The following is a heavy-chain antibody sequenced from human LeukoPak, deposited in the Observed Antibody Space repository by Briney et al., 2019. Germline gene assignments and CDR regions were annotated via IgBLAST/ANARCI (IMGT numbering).Heavy chain of an antibody. CDR1: GGSISNGDYY. CDR3: ARGDLWDFDY. D-gene: IGHD1-26*01. V-gene: IGHV4-30-4*01. Sequence: SETLSLTCTVSGGSISNGDYYWSWIRQPPGKGLEWIGYIYYSGSTYCNPSLKSRVTISVDTSKNQFSLKLSSVTAADTAVYYCARGDLWDFDYWGQGTLVTVSS. J-gene: IGHJ4*02. CDR2: IYYSGST.